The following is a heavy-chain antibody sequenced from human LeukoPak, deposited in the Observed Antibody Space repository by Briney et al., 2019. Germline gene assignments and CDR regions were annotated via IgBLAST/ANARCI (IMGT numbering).Heavy chain of an antibody. Sequence: PGGSLRLSCAASGFTFSTYGMHWVCQAPGKGLEWVSAISGSGVSTYYADSVKGRFTISRDNSKNTLYLQMNSLRAEDTAVYYCARHTSGYSSDDYWGQGTLVTVSS. D-gene: IGHD5-18*01. CDR1: GFTFSTYG. V-gene: IGHV3-23*01. J-gene: IGHJ4*02. CDR3: ARHTSGYSSDDY. CDR2: ISGSGVST.